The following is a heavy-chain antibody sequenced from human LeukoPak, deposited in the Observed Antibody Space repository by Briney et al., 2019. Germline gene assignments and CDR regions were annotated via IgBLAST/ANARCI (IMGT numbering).Heavy chain of an antibody. D-gene: IGHD3-10*01. V-gene: IGHV3-48*04. Sequence: GGSLRLSCAASGFTFSSYAMSWVRQAPGKGLEWVSYISSSSSTIYYADSVKGRFTISRDNAKNSLYLQMNSLRAEDTAVYYCARDPITVLWFGETYGMDVWGQGTTVTVSS. CDR2: ISSSSSTI. CDR3: ARDPITVLWFGETYGMDV. J-gene: IGHJ6*02. CDR1: GFTFSSYA.